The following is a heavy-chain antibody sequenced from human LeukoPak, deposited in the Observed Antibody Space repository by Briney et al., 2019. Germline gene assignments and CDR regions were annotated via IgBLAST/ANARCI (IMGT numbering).Heavy chain of an antibody. CDR1: GDSVSSNSAA. J-gene: IGHJ3*02. D-gene: IGHD3-9*01. CDR2: TYYRSKWYN. Sequence: SQTLSLTCAISGDSVSSNSAAWNWIRQSPSRGLERLGRTYYRSKWYNDYAVSVKSRITINPDTSKNQFSLQLNSVTPEDTAVYYCAREGRPYYDILTGYQDAFDIWGQGTMVTVSS. V-gene: IGHV6-1*01. CDR3: AREGRPYYDILTGYQDAFDI.